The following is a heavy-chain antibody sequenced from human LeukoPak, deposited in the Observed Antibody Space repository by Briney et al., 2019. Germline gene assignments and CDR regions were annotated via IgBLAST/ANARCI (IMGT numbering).Heavy chain of an antibody. CDR3: ARVLIRGDEIDY. J-gene: IGHJ4*02. V-gene: IGHV5-51*01. CDR1: GYSFTTYW. Sequence: GESLKISCKSSGYSFTTYWIAWVRQMPGKGLEWMGIIYPGDSDTRYSPSFQGQATISADKSISTAYLQWTSLKASDSAMYYCARVLIRGDEIDYWGQGTLVTVSS. D-gene: IGHD2-21*01. CDR2: IYPGDSDT.